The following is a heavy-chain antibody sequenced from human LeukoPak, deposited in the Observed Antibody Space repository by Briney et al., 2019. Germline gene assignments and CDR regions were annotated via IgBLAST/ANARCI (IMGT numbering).Heavy chain of an antibody. CDR2: INGDGGKT. J-gene: IGHJ3*02. Sequence: GVSLRLPCAASGFSFDDYPMHWVRQAPGKGLEWVSLINGDGGKTFYADSVRGRFTISRDNSKNSLYLQMNSLRTEDTALYYCAKEIDTLGTNSFDIWGQGTIVTVSS. D-gene: IGHD2-15*01. V-gene: IGHV3-43*02. CDR1: GFSFDDYP. CDR3: AKEIDTLGTNSFDI.